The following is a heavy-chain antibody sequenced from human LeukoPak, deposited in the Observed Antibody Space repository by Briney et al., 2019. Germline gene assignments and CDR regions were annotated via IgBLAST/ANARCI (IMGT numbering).Heavy chain of an antibody. CDR1: AFTFSTYS. V-gene: IGHV3-74*01. Sequence: GGSLRLSCAASAFTFSTYSMNWVRQGPGKGLVWVSRINSDGSSTRYADSVKGRFTISRDNAKNTLYLQMNSLRAEDTAVYYCARVLVAGTGWFDYWGQGTLVSVSS. CDR3: ARVLVAGTGWFDY. J-gene: IGHJ4*02. D-gene: IGHD1-7*01. CDR2: INSDGSST.